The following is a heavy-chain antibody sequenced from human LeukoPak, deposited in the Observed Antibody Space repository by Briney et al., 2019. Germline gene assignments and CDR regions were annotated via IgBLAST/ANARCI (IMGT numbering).Heavy chain of an antibody. Sequence: HPGGSLRLSCAASGFTFSSYAMSWVRQAPGKGLEWVANIKQDGSEKYYVDSVKGRFTISRDNAKNSLYLQMNSLRAEDTAVYYCARGSTIFGSAFDIWGQGTMVTVSS. CDR3: ARGSTIFGSAFDI. J-gene: IGHJ3*02. CDR2: IKQDGSEK. CDR1: GFTFSSYA. D-gene: IGHD3-3*01. V-gene: IGHV3-7*01.